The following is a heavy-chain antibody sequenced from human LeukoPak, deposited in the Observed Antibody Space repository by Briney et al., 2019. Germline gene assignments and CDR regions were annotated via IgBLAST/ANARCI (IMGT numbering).Heavy chain of an antibody. CDR2: IYYSGST. CDR3: ARDRRGLIDY. D-gene: IGHD3-16*01. CDR1: GGSISSHY. V-gene: IGHV4-59*11. Sequence: SETLSLTCTVSGGSISSHYWSWIRQPPGKGLEWIGYIYYSGSTNHNPSLKSRVTISVDTSKNQFSLKLSSVTAADTAVYYCARDRRGLIDYWGQGTLVTVSS. J-gene: IGHJ4*02.